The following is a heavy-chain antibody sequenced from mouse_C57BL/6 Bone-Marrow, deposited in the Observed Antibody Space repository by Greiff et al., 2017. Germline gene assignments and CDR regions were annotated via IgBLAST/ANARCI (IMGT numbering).Heavy chain of an antibody. V-gene: IGHV1-85*01. CDR3: ARPTTAVATWNWYFDV. J-gene: IGHJ1*03. CDR1: GYTFTSYD. CDR2: IYPRDGST. D-gene: IGHD1-1*01. Sequence: VKLQESGPELVKPGASVKLSCTASGYTFTSYDINWVKQRPGQGLEWIGWIYPRDGSTKYNEKFKGKATLTVDTASSTAYMELHSLTSEDSAVYFCARPTTAVATWNWYFDVWGTGTTVTVSS.